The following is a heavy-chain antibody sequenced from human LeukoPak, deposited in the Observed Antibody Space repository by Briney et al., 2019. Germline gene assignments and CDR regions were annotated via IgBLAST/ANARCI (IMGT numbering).Heavy chain of an antibody. CDR3: ARDWCSGGSCYFPIDY. J-gene: IGHJ4*02. V-gene: IGHV3-21*01. D-gene: IGHD2-15*01. Sequence: GGSLRLSCAASGFTFSSCSMNWVRQAPGKGLEWVSSISSSSSYIYYADSVKGRFTISRDNAKNSLYLQMNSLRAEDTAVYYCARDWCSGGSCYFPIDYWGQGTLVTVSS. CDR2: ISSSSSYI. CDR1: GFTFSSCS.